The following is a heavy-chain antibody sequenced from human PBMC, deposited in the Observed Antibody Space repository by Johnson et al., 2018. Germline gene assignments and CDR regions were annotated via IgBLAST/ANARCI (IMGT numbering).Heavy chain of an antibody. CDR2: ISYDGSNK. J-gene: IGHJ6*03. V-gene: IGHV3-30*18. CDR3: AKDPGGGENGDYYDYMDV. D-gene: IGHD3-16*01. CDR1: GFTFSSYG. Sequence: QVQLVESGGGVVQPGRSLRLSCAASGFTFSSYGMHWVRQAPGKGLEWVAVISYDGSNKYYADSVKGRFTISRDNAKNTLYLQMNSLRAEETAVYYCAKDPGGGENGDYYDYMDVWGKGTTVTVAS.